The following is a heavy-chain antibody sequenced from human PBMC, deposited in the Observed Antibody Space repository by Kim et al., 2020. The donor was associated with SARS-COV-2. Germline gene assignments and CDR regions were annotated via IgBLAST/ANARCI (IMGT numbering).Heavy chain of an antibody. V-gene: IGHV3-48*04. Sequence: YYADSVKGRFTISRDNAKNSLYLQMNSLRAEDTAVYYCARLVGASSVFDYWGQGTLVTVSS. J-gene: IGHJ4*02. CDR3: ARLVGASSVFDY. D-gene: IGHD1-26*01.